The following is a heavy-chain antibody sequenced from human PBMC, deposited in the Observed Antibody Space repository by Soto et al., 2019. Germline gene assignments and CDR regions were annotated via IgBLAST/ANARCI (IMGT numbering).Heavy chain of an antibody. D-gene: IGHD2-2*01. Sequence: LQLQESGPGLVKPSETLSLTCTVSGGSISSSSYYWGWIRQPPGKGLEWIGSIYYSGSTYYNPSLKSRVTISVDTSKNQFSLKLSSVTAADTAVYYCASIVVPAATYYYYYGMDVWGQGTTVTVSS. CDR3: ASIVVPAATYYYYYGMDV. CDR2: IYYSGST. V-gene: IGHV4-39*01. CDR1: GGSISSSSYY. J-gene: IGHJ6*02.